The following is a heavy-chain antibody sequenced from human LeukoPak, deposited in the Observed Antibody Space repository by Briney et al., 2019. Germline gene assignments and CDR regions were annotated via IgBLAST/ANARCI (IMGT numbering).Heavy chain of an antibody. V-gene: IGHV3-74*01. Sequence: GGSPGLPCGTSGVPLNEQWEHWAPQTPGEGVVGVSRFYTDGSITNYADSVKGRFSISRDNAKNTLYLQMSSLRAEDTAVYYCARDRGPRTGFMVREAYDYWGQGTLVTVSS. CDR3: ARDRGPRTGFMVREAYDY. CDR2: FYTDGSIT. D-gene: IGHD3-10*01. J-gene: IGHJ4*02. CDR1: GVPLNEQW.